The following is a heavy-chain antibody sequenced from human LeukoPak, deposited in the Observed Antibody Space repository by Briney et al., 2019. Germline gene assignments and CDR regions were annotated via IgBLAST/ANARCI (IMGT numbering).Heavy chain of an antibody. CDR2: IKQDGSQK. J-gene: IGHJ4*02. Sequence: GGSLRLSCAASGFTFNRYWMNWVRQAPGKGLEWVANIKQDGSQKYYGDSVKGRFTMSRDNAKNSLYLLMDSLRAEDTAVYYCASAARQRWLQIDYWGQGTLVTVSP. V-gene: IGHV3-7*03. D-gene: IGHD5-24*01. CDR1: GFTFNRYW. CDR3: ASAARQRWLQIDY.